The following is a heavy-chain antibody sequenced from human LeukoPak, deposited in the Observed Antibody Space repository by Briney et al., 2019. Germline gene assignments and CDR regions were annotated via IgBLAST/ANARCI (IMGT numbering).Heavy chain of an antibody. CDR3: ARAPFGIAAAGTNYYGMDV. Sequence: PGGSLRLSCAASGLTFSSYGMHWVRQAPGKGLEWVAVIWYDGSNKYYADSVKGRFTISRDNSKNTLYLQMNSLRAEDTAVYYCARAPFGIAAAGTNYYGMDVWGQGTTVTVSS. V-gene: IGHV3-33*01. CDR2: IWYDGSNK. D-gene: IGHD6-13*01. CDR1: GLTFSSYG. J-gene: IGHJ6*02.